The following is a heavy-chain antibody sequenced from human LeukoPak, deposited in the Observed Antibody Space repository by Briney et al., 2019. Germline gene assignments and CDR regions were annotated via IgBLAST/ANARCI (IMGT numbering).Heavy chain of an antibody. V-gene: IGHV1-2*02. CDR2: INPNSGDT. Sequence: ASMKVSCKASGYTFTGYYMHWVRQAPGQGLEWMGWINPNSGDTNYAQKFQGRVTMTRDTSISTAYMELSRLRSDDTAVYYCACALFEYRFDPWGQGTLVTVSS. CDR3: ACALFEYRFDP. J-gene: IGHJ5*02. D-gene: IGHD2/OR15-2a*01. CDR1: GYTFTGYY.